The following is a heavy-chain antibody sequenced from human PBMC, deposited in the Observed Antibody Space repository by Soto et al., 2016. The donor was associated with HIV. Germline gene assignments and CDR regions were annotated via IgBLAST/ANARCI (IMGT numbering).Heavy chain of an antibody. V-gene: IGHV4-61*02. CDR2: MYTSGNT. CDR1: GGSISSGNYY. Sequence: QVQLQESGPGLVKPSQTLSLTCTVSGGSISSGNYYWSWIRQPAGKGLEWIGRMYTSGNTNYNPSVKSRVTISADTSKNQVSLKLSSVTAADTAVYYCARASLDYYDSSGYHNYYYYYMDVWGKGTTVTVSS. D-gene: IGHD3-22*01. CDR3: ARASLDYYDSSGYHNYYYYYMDV. J-gene: IGHJ6*03.